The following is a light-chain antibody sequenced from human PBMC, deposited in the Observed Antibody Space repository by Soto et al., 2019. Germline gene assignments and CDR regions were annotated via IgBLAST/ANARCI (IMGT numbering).Light chain of an antibody. CDR1: SSDIGCYNS. V-gene: IGLV2-14*01. J-gene: IGLJ1*01. CDR2: EVT. CDR3: SSYTRGNTYV. Sequence: QSALTQPASVSGSPGQSITISCTGTSSDIGCYNSVSWYQQHPRKAPKLMIYEVTNRPSGISNRFSGSKSGNTASLTISGLQAEDEADYYCSSYTRGNTYVFGTGTKLTVL.